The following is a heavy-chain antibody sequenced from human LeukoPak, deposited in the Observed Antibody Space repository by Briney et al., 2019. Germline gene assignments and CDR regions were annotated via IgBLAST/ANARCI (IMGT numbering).Heavy chain of an antibody. V-gene: IGHV3-30*04. CDR2: LAYDGTNK. D-gene: IGHD3-10*01. CDR1: GFTFNAYA. CDR3: ARGGPLGDTNRFDF. J-gene: IGHJ4*02. Sequence: PGGSLRLSCTAPGFTFNAYAMHWVRQAPGKGLEWVSLLAYDGTNKQYEYSLKGRFTISRDNSRNTVDLQMNDLRVEDTAVYYCARGGPLGDTNRFDFWGQGALVTVSA.